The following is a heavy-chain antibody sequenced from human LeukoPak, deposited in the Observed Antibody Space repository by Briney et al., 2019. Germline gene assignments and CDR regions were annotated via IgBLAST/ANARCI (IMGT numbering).Heavy chain of an antibody. D-gene: IGHD1-26*01. CDR1: GGSISSYY. Sequence: SETLSLTCTVSGGSISSYYWSWIRQPPGKGLEWIGYIYYSGSTNYNPSLKSRVTISVDTSKNQFSLKLSSVTAADTAVYYCARDYPEVGATPIWGQGTLVTVSS. J-gene: IGHJ4*02. V-gene: IGHV4-59*01. CDR2: IYYSGST. CDR3: ARDYPEVGATPI.